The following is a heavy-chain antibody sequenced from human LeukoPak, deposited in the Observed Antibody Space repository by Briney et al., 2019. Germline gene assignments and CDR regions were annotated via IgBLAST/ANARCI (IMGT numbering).Heavy chain of an antibody. CDR2: IYDSGIT. CDR1: GGPISRYY. Sequence: SETLSLTCTVSGGPISRYYWSWIRQPPGKGLEWIGHIYDSGITNYNPSLKSRVTISVDTSKNQFSLKLSSVTAADTAVYYCAKGPYSGFSWGQGTLVTVSS. D-gene: IGHD1-26*01. J-gene: IGHJ5*02. V-gene: IGHV4-59*01. CDR3: AKGPYSGFS.